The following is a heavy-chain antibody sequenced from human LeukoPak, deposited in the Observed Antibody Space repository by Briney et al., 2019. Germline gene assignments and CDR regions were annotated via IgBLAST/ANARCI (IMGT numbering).Heavy chain of an antibody. CDR2: ISGSGGST. CDR1: GFTFSSYA. CDR3: AKDGSYSSGWYEGSWFDP. V-gene: IGHV3-23*01. J-gene: IGHJ5*02. D-gene: IGHD6-19*01. Sequence: GGSLRLSCAASGFTFSSYAVSWVRQAPGKGLEWVSAISGSGGSTYYADSVKGRFTISRDNSKNTLYLQMNSLRAEDTAVYYCAKDGSYSSGWYEGSWFDPWGQGTLVTVSS.